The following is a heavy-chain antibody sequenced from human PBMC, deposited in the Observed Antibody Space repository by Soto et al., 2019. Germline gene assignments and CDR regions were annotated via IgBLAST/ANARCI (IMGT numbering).Heavy chain of an antibody. D-gene: IGHD7-27*01. V-gene: IGHV1-69*06. Sequence: QVQLVQSGAEVKKPGSSVKVSCEASGGTFSGHAISWVRQAPGQGPEWMGGLIPLFGTTQHAQNFQDRLTITADKSTSTDYMALTSLRFEDTAIYYCARGPNWGYRFDSWGQGTLVTVSS. CDR3: ARGPNWGYRFDS. CDR2: LIPLFGTT. J-gene: IGHJ4*02. CDR1: GGTFSGHA.